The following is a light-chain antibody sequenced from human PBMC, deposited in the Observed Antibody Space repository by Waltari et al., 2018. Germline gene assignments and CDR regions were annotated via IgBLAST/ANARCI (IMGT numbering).Light chain of an antibody. CDR1: QSVGSSS. V-gene: IGKV3-20*01. CDR3: QQHGTLPAT. J-gene: IGKJ1*01. Sequence: EIVLTQSSGTASLPQGERLTLSCSASQSVGSSSLAWYQQKHGQAPRLVIYRASRRATGIPDRFSGSGSGTDFSLTISRLEPEDFALYFWQQHGTLPATFGQGTKVEIK. CDR2: RAS.